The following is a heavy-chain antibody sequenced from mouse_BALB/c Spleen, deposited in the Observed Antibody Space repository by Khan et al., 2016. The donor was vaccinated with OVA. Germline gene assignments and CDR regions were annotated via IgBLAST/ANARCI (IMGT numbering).Heavy chain of an antibody. CDR3: ARDYGSLYWYFDV. Sequence: VQLKQSGPGLVKPSQTVSLTCTVTGISITSGNYRWSWIRQFPGNKLEWIGNIYYSGTVTYNPSLTSRTTITRDTSKNQFFLEMNSLTAEDTATYYCARDYGSLYWYFDVGGAGTTVTVSS. V-gene: IGHV3-5*02. CDR1: GISITSGNYR. CDR2: IYYSGTV. J-gene: IGHJ1*01. D-gene: IGHD1-1*01.